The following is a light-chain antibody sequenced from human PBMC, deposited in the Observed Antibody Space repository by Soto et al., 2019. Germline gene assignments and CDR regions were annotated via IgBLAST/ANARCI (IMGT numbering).Light chain of an antibody. CDR3: QRYASSLWT. V-gene: IGKV3-20*01. CDR1: QTIRSNY. J-gene: IGKJ1*01. CDR2: GAS. Sequence: ETVLTQSPGTLSLSPGERATLSCRASQTIRSNYLAWYRQTPGQAPRLLIYGASNRATGIAARFSGSGTGIDFTVIIIRLGPEYCALAQCQRYASSLWTFGLRNMVEIK.